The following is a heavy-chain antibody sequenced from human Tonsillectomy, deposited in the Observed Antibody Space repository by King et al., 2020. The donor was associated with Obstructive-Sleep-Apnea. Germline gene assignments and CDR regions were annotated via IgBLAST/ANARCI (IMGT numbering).Heavy chain of an antibody. D-gene: IGHD6-19*01. J-gene: IGHJ4*02. CDR3: AGRVAGTPFDY. CDR1: GGSISSSSYY. CDR2: IYYSGST. Sequence: QLQESGPGLVKPSETLSLTCTVSGGSISSSSYYLGWIRQPPGKGLEWIGSIYYSGSTYYNPSLKSRVTISVDTSKNQFSLKLGSVTAADTAVYYCAGRVAGTPFDYWGQGTLVTVSS. V-gene: IGHV4-39*07.